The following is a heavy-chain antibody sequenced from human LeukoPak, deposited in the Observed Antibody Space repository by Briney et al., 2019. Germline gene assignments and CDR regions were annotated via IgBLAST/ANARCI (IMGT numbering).Heavy chain of an antibody. CDR1: GFSFSSYW. CDR3: ARDQGRNYGDYVGWFDP. D-gene: IGHD4-17*01. CDR2: INSDGSST. Sequence: GGSLRLSCAASGFSFSSYWMHWVRQAPGKGLVWVSRINSDGSSTSYADSVKGRFTISRDNAKNTLYLQMNSLRAEDTAVYYCARDQGRNYGDYVGWFDPWGQGTLVTVSS. V-gene: IGHV3-74*01. J-gene: IGHJ5*02.